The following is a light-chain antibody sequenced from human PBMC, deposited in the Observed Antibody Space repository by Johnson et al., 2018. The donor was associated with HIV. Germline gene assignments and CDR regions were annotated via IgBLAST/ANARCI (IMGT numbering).Light chain of an antibody. CDR2: DNN. CDR1: SSNIGNNY. CDR3: GTWNSSLRAGVV. V-gene: IGLV1-51*01. Sequence: QSVLTQPPSVSAAPGQKVTISCSGSSSNIGNNYVSWYQQLPGTAPTLLIYDNNKRPSGIPDRFSGSKSGSSATLGITGLQTGAEADYYCGTWNSSLRAGVVFGTGTKVTVL. J-gene: IGLJ1*01.